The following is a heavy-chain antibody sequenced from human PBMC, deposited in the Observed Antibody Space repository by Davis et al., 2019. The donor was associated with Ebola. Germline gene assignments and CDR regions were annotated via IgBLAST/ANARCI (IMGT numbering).Heavy chain of an antibody. D-gene: IGHD3-10*01. V-gene: IGHV4-34*01. CDR2: IKHSGGT. J-gene: IGHJ5*02. CDR1: GGSFSGYY. CDR3: ATYYYGSGSYYPDGFDP. Sequence: MPGGSLRLSCALYGGSFSGYYWSWIRQPPGKGLEWIGEIKHSGGTNYNPSLKSRVTISVDRSKNQFSLKLSSVTAADTAVYYCATYYYGSGSYYPDGFDPWGQGTLVTVSS.